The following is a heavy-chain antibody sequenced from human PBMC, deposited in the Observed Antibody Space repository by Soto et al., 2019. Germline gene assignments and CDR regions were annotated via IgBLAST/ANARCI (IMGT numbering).Heavy chain of an antibody. CDR3: AKTPTRLVGATYGYYFDY. Sequence: SLRLSCAASGFTFSSYAMSWVRQAPGKGLEWVSAISGSGGSTYYADSVKGRFTISRGNSKNTLYLQLNSLRAEDTAVYYCAKTPTRLVGATYGYYFDYWGQGPLVTFSS. V-gene: IGHV3-23*01. CDR2: ISGSGGST. J-gene: IGHJ4*02. CDR1: GFTFSSYA. D-gene: IGHD1-26*01.